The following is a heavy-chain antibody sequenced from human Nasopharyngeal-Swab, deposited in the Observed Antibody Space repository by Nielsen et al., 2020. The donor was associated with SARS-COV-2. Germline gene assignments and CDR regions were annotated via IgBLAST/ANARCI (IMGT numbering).Heavy chain of an antibody. CDR1: GFTFSSYA. J-gene: IGHJ4*02. Sequence: GGSLRLSCAASGFTFSSYAMHWVRQAPGKGLEWVAVISYDGSNKYYADSVKGRFTISRDNSKNTLYLQMNSLRAEDTAVYYCARDLSGYSFYFDYWGQGTLVTVSS. CDR3: ARDLSGYSFYFDY. V-gene: IGHV3-30-3*01. CDR2: ISYDGSNK. D-gene: IGHD5-18*01.